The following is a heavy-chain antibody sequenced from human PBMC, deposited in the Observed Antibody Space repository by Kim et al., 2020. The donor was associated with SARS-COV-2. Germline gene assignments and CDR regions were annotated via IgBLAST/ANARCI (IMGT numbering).Heavy chain of an antibody. CDR3: ARDHCSGGSCYSAGYYYGMEV. CDR2: IIPIFGTA. V-gene: IGHV1-69*13. CDR1: GGTFSSYA. D-gene: IGHD2-15*01. J-gene: IGHJ6*02. Sequence: SVKVSCKASGGTFSSYAISWVRQAPGQGLEWMGGIIPIFGTANYAQKFQGRVTITADESTSTAYMELSSLRSEDTAVYYCARDHCSGGSCYSAGYYYGMEVWGQGTTVTVSS.